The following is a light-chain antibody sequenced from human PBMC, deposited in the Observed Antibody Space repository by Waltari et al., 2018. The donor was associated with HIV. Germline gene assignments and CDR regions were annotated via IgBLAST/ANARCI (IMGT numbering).Light chain of an antibody. Sequence: QSVLTQPPSVSAAPGQKVTISCSGRSSNIGKSYVSWYQQVPETAPKPLIYDNDKRPSGIPDRFSGSKSGTSATLGITGLQTGDEADYYCGTWDSSLSAMVFGGGTKLTVL. J-gene: IGLJ2*01. CDR3: GTWDSSLSAMV. CDR2: DND. V-gene: IGLV1-51*01. CDR1: SSNIGKSY.